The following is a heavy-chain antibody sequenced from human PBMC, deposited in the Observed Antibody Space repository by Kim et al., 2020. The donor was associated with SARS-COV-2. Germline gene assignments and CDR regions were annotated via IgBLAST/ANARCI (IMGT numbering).Heavy chain of an antibody. CDR3: AKTAGRFGPKGY. Sequence: YYADSVKGRFTISRDNSKNTLYLQMNSLRAEDTAVYYCAKTAGRFGPKGYWGQGTLVTVSS. D-gene: IGHD3-10*01. J-gene: IGHJ4*02. V-gene: IGHV3-23*01.